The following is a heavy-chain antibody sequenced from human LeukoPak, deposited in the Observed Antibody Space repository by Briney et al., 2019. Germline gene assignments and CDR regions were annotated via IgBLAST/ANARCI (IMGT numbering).Heavy chain of an antibody. J-gene: IGHJ4*02. CDR1: GLTFSSYG. Sequence: PGRSLRLSCAASGLTFSSYGMHWVRQAPGKGLEGVAVIWYDGSNKYYADSVKGRFTISRDNSKNTLYLQMNSMRAEDTAVYYCARGASSSCPDYWGQGTLVTVSS. CDR2: IWYDGSNK. CDR3: ARGASSSCPDY. V-gene: IGHV3-33*01. D-gene: IGHD6-13*01.